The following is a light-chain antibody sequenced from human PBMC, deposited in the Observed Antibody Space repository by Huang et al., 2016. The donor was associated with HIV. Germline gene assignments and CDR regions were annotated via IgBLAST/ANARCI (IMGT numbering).Light chain of an antibody. V-gene: IGKV1-39*01. CDR1: QTIDTF. CDR3: QQGFNSPYT. Sequence: DIQLTQSPSSLSASVGDRVTITCRARQTIDTFLNWYQQKPGKAPKVLIYAVSSLQSGVPSRFSGSGSGTDFTLTINSLQREDFATYFCQQGFNSPYTFGQGTKLDIK. J-gene: IGKJ2*01. CDR2: AVS.